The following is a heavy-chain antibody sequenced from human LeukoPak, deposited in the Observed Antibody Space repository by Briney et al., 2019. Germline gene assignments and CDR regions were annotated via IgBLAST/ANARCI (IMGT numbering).Heavy chain of an antibody. V-gene: IGHV1-8*01. CDR2: MSPNSGNT. CDR3: ARTGVAATRGYYYYYYYMDV. CDR1: GYTFTSYD. Sequence: ASVKVSCKASGYTFTSYDINWVRQATGQGLEWMGWMSPNSGNTGYAQKFQGRVTMTRNTSISTAYMELSSLRSEDTAVYYCARTGVAATRGYYYYYYYMDVWGKGTTVTVSS. J-gene: IGHJ6*03. D-gene: IGHD2-15*01.